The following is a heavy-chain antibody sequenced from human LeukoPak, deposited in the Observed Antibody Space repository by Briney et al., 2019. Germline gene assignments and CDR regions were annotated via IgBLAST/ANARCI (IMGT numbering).Heavy chain of an antibody. CDR2: IKQDGSEK. D-gene: IGHD3-10*01. Sequence: GGSLTLSCAASGFTFSSYWMSWVRQAPGKGLEWVANIKQDGSEKYYVDSVKGRFTISRDNAKNSLYLQMNSLRAEDTAVYYCARATMVRGVHLDYWGQGTLVTVSS. CDR3: ARATMVRGVHLDY. V-gene: IGHV3-7*01. CDR1: GFTFSSYW. J-gene: IGHJ4*02.